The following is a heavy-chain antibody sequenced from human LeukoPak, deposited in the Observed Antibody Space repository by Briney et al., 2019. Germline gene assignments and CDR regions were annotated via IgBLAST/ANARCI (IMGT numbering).Heavy chain of an antibody. CDR2: INHSGST. CDR3: ARRGFYGSGSYRGIIDH. CDR1: GGSFSGYY. J-gene: IGHJ4*02. Sequence: PSETLSLTCAVYGGSFSGYYWSWIRQPPGKGLEWIGEINHSGSTNYNPSLKSRVTISVDTSKNQFSLKLSSVTAADTAVYYCARRGFYGSGSYRGIIDHWGQGTLVTVSS. D-gene: IGHD3-10*01. V-gene: IGHV4-34*01.